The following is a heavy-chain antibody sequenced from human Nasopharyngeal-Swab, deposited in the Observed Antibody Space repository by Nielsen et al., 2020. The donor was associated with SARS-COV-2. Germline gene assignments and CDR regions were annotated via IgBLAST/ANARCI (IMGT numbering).Heavy chain of an antibody. CDR3: ARRGTGGKKGAFDI. Sequence: WIRQPPGKGLEWIGYIYYSGSTNYNPSLTSRVTISVDTSKNQFSMKLSSVTAADTAVYYCARRGTGGKKGAFDIWGQGTMVTVSS. V-gene: IGHV4-59*08. D-gene: IGHD2-8*02. CDR2: IYYSGST. J-gene: IGHJ3*02.